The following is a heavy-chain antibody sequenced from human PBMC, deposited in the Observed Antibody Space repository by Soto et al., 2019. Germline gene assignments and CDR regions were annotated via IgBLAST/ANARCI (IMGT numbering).Heavy chain of an antibody. CDR2: IYHSGST. CDR1: GGSISSGGYS. Sequence: SETLSLTCSVSGGSISSGGYSWSWIRQPPGKGLEWIGYIYHSGSTYYNPSLKSTVYMELSSLRSEDTAVYYCARVRRSSGYYYGYWGQGTPVTVSS. J-gene: IGHJ4*02. V-gene: IGHV4-30-2*01. CDR3: GY. D-gene: IGHD3-22*01.